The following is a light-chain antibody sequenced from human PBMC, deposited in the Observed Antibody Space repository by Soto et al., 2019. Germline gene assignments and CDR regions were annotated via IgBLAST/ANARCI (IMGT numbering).Light chain of an antibody. CDR3: QQYGSSPPWT. CDR2: GAS. V-gene: IGKV3-20*01. J-gene: IGKJ1*01. CDR1: ESVSSSY. Sequence: IMLWQSPGTLSLSPGERATLSCRASESVSSSYLAWYQQKPGQAPRLLIFGASSRATGTPDRFSGSGSGTDFTLTISRLEPEDFAVYYCQQYGSSPPWTFGQGTKVDIK.